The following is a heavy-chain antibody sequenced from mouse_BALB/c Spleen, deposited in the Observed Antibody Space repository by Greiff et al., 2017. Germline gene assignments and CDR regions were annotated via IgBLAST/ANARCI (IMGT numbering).Heavy chain of an antibody. V-gene: IGHV1-7*01. D-gene: IGHD1-2*01. Sequence: QVQLKQSGAELAKPGASVKMSCKASGYTFTSYWMHWVKQRPGQGLEWIGYINPSTGYTEYNQKFKDKATLTADKSSSTAYMQLSSLTSEDSAVYYCARSGLLRLPFDYWGQGTTLTVSS. CDR1: GYTFTSYW. CDR2: INPSTGYT. CDR3: ARSGLLRLPFDY. J-gene: IGHJ2*01.